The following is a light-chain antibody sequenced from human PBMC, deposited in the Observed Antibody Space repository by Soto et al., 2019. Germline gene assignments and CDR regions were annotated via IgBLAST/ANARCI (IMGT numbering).Light chain of an antibody. V-gene: IGLV2-11*01. CDR3: CSYAGRPYV. CDR2: DVN. CDR1: SSDVGAYDS. Sequence: QSALTQPRSVSGSPGQSVTLSCTGTSSDVGAYDSVSWYQQHPGKAPKLMISDVNKRPSGVPDRFSGSKSGNTASLTISGLQAEDEADYYCCSYAGRPYVFGTGTKLTVL. J-gene: IGLJ1*01.